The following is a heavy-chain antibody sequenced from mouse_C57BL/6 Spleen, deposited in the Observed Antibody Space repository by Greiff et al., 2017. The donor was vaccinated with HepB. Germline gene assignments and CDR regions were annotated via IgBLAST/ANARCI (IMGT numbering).Heavy chain of an antibody. CDR2: IYPSDSET. Sequence: VKLQQPGAELVRPGSSVKLSCKASGYTFTSYWMDWVQQRPGQGLAWIGNIYPSDSETHYNQKFKDKATLTVDKSSSTAYMQLRSLTSEDSAVYYCERERDYYAPYAMDYWGQGTSVTVSS. CDR3: ERERDYYAPYAMDY. D-gene: IGHD1-1*01. V-gene: IGHV1-61*01. J-gene: IGHJ4*01. CDR1: GYTFTSYW.